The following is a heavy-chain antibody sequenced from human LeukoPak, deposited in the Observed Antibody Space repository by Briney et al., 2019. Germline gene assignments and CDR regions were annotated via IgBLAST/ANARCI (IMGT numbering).Heavy chain of an antibody. J-gene: IGHJ2*01. V-gene: IGHV1-69*13. CDR3: ARAPGYQLLWYFDY. D-gene: IGHD2-2*01. CDR1: GGTFSSYA. CDR2: IIPIFGTA. Sequence: GASVKVSCKASGGTFSSYAISWVRQAPGQGLEWMGGIIPIFGTANYAQKFQGRVTITADESTSTAYMELSSLRSEDTAVYYCARAPGYQLLWYFDYWGRGTLVTVSS.